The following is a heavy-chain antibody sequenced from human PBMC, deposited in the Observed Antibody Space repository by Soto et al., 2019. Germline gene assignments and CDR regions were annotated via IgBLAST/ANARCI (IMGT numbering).Heavy chain of an antibody. CDR1: GYSFTSYW. D-gene: IGHD3-10*01. V-gene: IGHV5-10-1*01. CDR2: IDPSDSYT. CDR3: ARHSGSGSYYPTDDY. Sequence: PGESLKISCKGSGYSFTSYWISWVRQMPGKGLEWMGRIDPSDSYTNYSPSFQGHVTISADKSISTAYLQWSSLKASDTAMYYCARHSGSGSYYPTDDYWGQGTLVTVSS. J-gene: IGHJ4*02.